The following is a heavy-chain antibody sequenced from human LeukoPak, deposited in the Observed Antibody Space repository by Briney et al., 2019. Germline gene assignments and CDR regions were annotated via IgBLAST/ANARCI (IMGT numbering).Heavy chain of an antibody. CDR1: GFTFSSNA. D-gene: IGHD4-23*01. CDR2: ISGSSSSGRT. CDR3: AKMRWELNYFDY. V-gene: IGHV3-23*01. Sequence: GGSLRLSCAASGFTFSSNAMSWVRQAPGKGLEWVSAISGSSSSGRTFYADSVKGPFTISRDNSKNTLYLQMNSLRAEDTAIYYCAKMRWELNYFDYWGQGTLVTVSS. J-gene: IGHJ4*02.